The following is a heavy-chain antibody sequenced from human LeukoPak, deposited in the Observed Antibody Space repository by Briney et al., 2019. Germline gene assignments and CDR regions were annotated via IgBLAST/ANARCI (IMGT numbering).Heavy chain of an antibody. CDR1: GFTFSSYE. J-gene: IGHJ4*02. CDR3: ARHRCSGGSCYPGY. D-gene: IGHD2-15*01. Sequence: GGSLRLSCAASGFTFSSYEMNWVRQAPGKGLEWVSYISSSGSTIYYADSVKGRFTISRDNAKNSLYLQMNSLRAEDTAVYYCARHRCSGGSCYPGYWGQGTLVTVSS. CDR2: ISSSGSTI. V-gene: IGHV3-48*03.